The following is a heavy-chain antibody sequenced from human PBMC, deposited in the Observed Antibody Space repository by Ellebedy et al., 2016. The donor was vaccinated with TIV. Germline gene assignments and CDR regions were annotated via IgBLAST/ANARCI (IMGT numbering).Heavy chain of an antibody. CDR1: GGSFSGYY. D-gene: IGHD3-9*01. CDR3: ARNGEVLRYFDWLLPNYYYGMDV. J-gene: IGHJ6*02. CDR2: INHSGSI. V-gene: IGHV4-34*01. Sequence: SETLSLTCAVYGGSFSGYYWSWIRQPPGKGLEWIGEINHSGSINYNPSLKSRVTISVDTSKNQFSLKLSSVTAADTAVYYCARNGEVLRYFDWLLPNYYYGMDVWGQGTTVTVSS.